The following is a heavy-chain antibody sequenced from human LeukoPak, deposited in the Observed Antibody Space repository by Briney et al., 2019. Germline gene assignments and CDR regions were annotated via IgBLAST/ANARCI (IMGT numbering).Heavy chain of an antibody. J-gene: IGHJ4*02. CDR2: MNPNSGNT. Sequence: ASVKVSCKASGGTFSSYAISWVRQSPGQGLEWMGWMNPNSGNTGYAQKFQGRVTMTRNTSISTAYMELSSLRSEDTAVYYCATLFTRGYYFDYWGQGTLVTVSS. CDR3: ATLFTRGYYFDY. CDR1: GGTFSSYA. D-gene: IGHD3-10*01. V-gene: IGHV1-8*02.